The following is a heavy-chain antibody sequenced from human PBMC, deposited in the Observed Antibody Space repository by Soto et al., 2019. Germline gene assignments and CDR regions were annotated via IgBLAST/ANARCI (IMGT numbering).Heavy chain of an antibody. D-gene: IGHD2-8*01. Sequence: ASVKVSCKASGYTFTGNYMHWVRQAPGQGLEWMGWINPNSGGTNYAQKFQGWVTMTRDTSISTAYMGLSRLRSDDTAVYYCARGYCTNGVCYGGYWFDPWGQGTLVTVSS. V-gene: IGHV1-2*04. CDR1: GYTFTGNY. CDR3: ARGYCTNGVCYGGYWFDP. J-gene: IGHJ5*02. CDR2: INPNSGGT.